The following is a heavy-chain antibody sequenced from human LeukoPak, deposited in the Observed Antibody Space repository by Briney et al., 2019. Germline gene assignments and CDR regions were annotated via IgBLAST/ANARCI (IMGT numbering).Heavy chain of an antibody. V-gene: IGHV1-18*04. J-gene: IGHJ5*02. D-gene: IGHD3-22*01. Sequence: ASVKVSCKASGYTFTSYYMHWVRQAPGQGLEWMGWISAYNGNTNYAQKLQGRVTMTTDTSTSTAYMELRSLRSDDTAVYYCARGGTYYYGSSGSSWFDPWGQGTLVTVSS. CDR2: ISAYNGNT. CDR1: GYTFTSYY. CDR3: ARGGTYYYGSSGSSWFDP.